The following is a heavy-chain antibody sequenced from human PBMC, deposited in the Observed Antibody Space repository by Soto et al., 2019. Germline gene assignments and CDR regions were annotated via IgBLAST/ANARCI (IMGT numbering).Heavy chain of an antibody. CDR2: IIPMLGMS. CDR3: ATNYGSGSTHFDY. Sequence: QVQLVQSGAEVKKPGSSVRVSCTASGDTFNFYTISWVRQVPGQGPEWMGRIIPMLGMSNYAQKFQGRVTIMADKSTSTVYMNLSGLTSEDTAVDYCATNYGSGSTHFDYWGQGTLVTVSS. D-gene: IGHD3-10*01. J-gene: IGHJ4*02. V-gene: IGHV1-69*02. CDR1: GDTFNFYT.